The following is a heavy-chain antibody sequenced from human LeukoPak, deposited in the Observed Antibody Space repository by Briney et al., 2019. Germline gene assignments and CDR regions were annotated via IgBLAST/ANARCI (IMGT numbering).Heavy chain of an antibody. Sequence: GGSLRLSCAASGFTFSSYAMSWVRQAPGKGLEWVSAISGSGGSTYYADSVKGRFTISRDNSKNTLYLQMNSLRAEDTAVYYCAKQDYDFWSGYYTVDYWGQGTLATVSS. CDR3: AKQDYDFWSGYYTVDY. D-gene: IGHD3-3*01. J-gene: IGHJ4*02. CDR2: ISGSGGST. CDR1: GFTFSSYA. V-gene: IGHV3-23*01.